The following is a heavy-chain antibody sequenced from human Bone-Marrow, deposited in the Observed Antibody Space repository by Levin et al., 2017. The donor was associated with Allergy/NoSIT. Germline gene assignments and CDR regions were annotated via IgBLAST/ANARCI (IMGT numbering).Heavy chain of an antibody. Sequence: PGGSLRLSCAASGFTFSDYAMSWVRQAPGKGLEWLSHISGGGVTTYYADAVKGRFTISKDNSKNMLYLQMKSLRAEDTAVYFCAKDRSYSGNAALDYWGQGTLVTVSS. CDR1: GFTFSDYA. D-gene: IGHD4-11*01. J-gene: IGHJ4*02. CDR3: AKDRSYSGNAALDY. V-gene: IGHV3-23*01. CDR2: ISGGGVTT.